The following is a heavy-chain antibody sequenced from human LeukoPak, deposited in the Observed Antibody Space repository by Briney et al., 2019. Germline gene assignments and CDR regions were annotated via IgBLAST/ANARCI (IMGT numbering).Heavy chain of an antibody. CDR1: GYRFTSYW. J-gene: IGHJ4*02. CDR2: IYPGESEA. D-gene: IGHD4-4*01. V-gene: IGHV5-51*01. CDR3: ARLPPTVFLPYY. Sequence: GGSLQIYIQGPGYRFTSYWIRWVRAPPGQGLEWMGIIYPGESEARHSPPFQGQVTISAEKSSSTAYLQWSSLKASDTAMYYCARLPPTVFLPYYWGQGTLVTVSS.